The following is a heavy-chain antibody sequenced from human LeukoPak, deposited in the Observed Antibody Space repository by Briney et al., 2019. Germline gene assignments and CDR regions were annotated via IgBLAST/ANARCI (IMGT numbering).Heavy chain of an antibody. CDR2: INPNSGGT. V-gene: IGHV1-2*02. CDR3: ARGSAGDSSGYYYDGWFDP. Sequence: ASVKLSCKASGYTFTCYYMHWVRQAPGQGLEWMGWINPNSGGTNYAQKSQGRDTMTRDTSISTAYMELSRLRSDDTAVYYCARGSAGDSSGYYYDGWFDPWGQGTLVTVSS. J-gene: IGHJ5*02. CDR1: GYTFTCYY. D-gene: IGHD3-22*01.